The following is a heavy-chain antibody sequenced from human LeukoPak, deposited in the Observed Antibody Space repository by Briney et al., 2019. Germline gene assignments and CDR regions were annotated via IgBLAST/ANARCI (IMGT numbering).Heavy chain of an antibody. CDR1: GGSISNYY. CDR2: IYTSGST. Sequence: SETLSLTCTVSGGSISNYYWIWIRQPAGKGLEWIGRIYTSGSTNYSPSLKSRVTMSVDTSKNQFSLKLSSVSAADTAVYYCARDVVAAVGSFEYWGQGAQVTVSS. D-gene: IGHD2-2*01. CDR3: ARDVVAAVGSFEY. J-gene: IGHJ4*02. V-gene: IGHV4-4*07.